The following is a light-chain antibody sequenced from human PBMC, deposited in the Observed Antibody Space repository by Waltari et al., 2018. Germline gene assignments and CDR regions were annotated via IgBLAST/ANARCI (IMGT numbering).Light chain of an antibody. CDR3: QQYDNYWT. Sequence: DIQMTQSPSTLSASVGERVTITCWASQSITNWLAWYQKKPGKAPKLLIYRASNLESGVPSRFSGSGSGTEFTLTISSLQPDDFATYYCQQYDNYWTFGQGTKVEIK. J-gene: IGKJ1*01. V-gene: IGKV1-5*03. CDR1: QSITNW. CDR2: RAS.